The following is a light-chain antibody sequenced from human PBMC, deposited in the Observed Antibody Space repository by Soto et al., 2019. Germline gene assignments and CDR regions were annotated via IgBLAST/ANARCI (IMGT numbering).Light chain of an antibody. V-gene: IGLV1-40*01. CDR1: SSNIGAGYD. CDR2: GNN. Sequence: QSVLTQSPSVSGAPGQRVTISCTGSSSNIGAGYDVHWYQQLPGTAPKLLIYGNNNRPSGVPDRFSGSKSGTSASLAITGLQAEDEADYHCQSYDSSLSGYVFGTGTKLTVL. J-gene: IGLJ1*01. CDR3: QSYDSSLSGYV.